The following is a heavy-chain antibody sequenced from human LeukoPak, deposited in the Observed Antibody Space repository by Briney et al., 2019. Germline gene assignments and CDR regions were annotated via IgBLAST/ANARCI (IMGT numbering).Heavy chain of an antibody. J-gene: IGHJ4*02. Sequence: GGSLRLSCAASGFTFSSYSMNWVRQTPGKGLEWLSYISPSNTTTYYADSVKGRFTISRDNAKNSLYLQMNSLRAEDTAVYYCARDRGSYRQPFDYWGQGTLVTVSS. CDR2: ISPSNTTT. CDR1: GFTFSSYS. CDR3: ARDRGSYRQPFDY. V-gene: IGHV3-48*04. D-gene: IGHD3-16*02.